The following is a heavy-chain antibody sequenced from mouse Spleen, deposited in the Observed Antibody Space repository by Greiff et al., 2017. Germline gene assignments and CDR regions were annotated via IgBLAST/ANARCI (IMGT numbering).Heavy chain of an antibody. Sequence: LQESGAELARPGASVKLSCKASGYTFTSYGISWVKQRTGQGLEWIGEIYPRSGNTYYNEKFKGKATLTADKSSSTAYMQLSSLTSEDSAVYFCARWVGRGYFDYWGQGTTLTVSS. D-gene: IGHD4-1*01. J-gene: IGHJ2*01. CDR2: IYPRSGNT. CDR3: ARWVGRGYFDY. CDR1: GYTFTSYG. V-gene: IGHV1-81*01.